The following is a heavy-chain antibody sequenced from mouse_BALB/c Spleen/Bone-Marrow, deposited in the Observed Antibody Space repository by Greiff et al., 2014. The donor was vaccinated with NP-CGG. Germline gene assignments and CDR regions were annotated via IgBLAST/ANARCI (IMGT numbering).Heavy chain of an antibody. CDR2: IDPETGGT. Sequence: QVQLQQSGAELVRPGASVTLSCKASGYTFTDYEMHWLKQTPVHGLEWIGAIDPETGGTAYNQKFKGRATLTTDKSSSTAYMELRSLTSEDSAVYYCTRLDSSGYGAYWGQGTLATVSA. CDR1: GYTFTDYE. V-gene: IGHV1-15*01. CDR3: TRLDSSGYGAY. J-gene: IGHJ3*01. D-gene: IGHD3-2*01.